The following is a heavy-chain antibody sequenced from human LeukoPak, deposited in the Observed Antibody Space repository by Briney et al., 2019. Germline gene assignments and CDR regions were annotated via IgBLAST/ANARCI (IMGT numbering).Heavy chain of an antibody. CDR2: ISSSSYI. D-gene: IGHD3-22*01. CDR3: ARDRPYYYDSSGYYTDAFDI. CDR1: GFTFSSYS. V-gene: IGHV3-21*01. J-gene: IGHJ3*02. Sequence: PGGPLRLSCAASGFTFSSYSMNWVRQAPGKGLEWVSSISSSSYIYYADSVKGRFTISRDNAKNTLYLQMNSLRAEDTAVYYCARDRPYYYDSSGYYTDAFDIWGQGTMVTVSS.